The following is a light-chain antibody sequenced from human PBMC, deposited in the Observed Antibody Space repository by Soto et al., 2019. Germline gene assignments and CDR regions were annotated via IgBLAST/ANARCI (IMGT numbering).Light chain of an antibody. CDR3: QHYSSFSWT. Sequence: DIQMTQSPSPLSASVGDRVTITCRASQSITIWLAWYQQKPGQAPKLLIFDASNLESGVPSRFSGSGSGTEFTLTISSLQPDDFATYYCQHYSSFSWTFGQGTKVEIK. J-gene: IGKJ1*01. V-gene: IGKV1-5*01. CDR2: DAS. CDR1: QSITIW.